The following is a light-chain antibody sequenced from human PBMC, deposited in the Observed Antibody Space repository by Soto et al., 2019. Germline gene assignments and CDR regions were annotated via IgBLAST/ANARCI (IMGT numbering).Light chain of an antibody. CDR1: SSDVGGYNY. V-gene: IGLV2-14*01. J-gene: IGLJ2*01. CDR2: EVS. CDR3: SSYTISSTVV. Sequence: QSALTQPASVSGSPGKSITISCTGTSSDVGGYNYVSWYQQHPGKAPKLMIYEVSNRPSGVSNRFAGSKSGNTASQTISGLQAEDEADYYCSSYTISSTVVFGGGTTLTVL.